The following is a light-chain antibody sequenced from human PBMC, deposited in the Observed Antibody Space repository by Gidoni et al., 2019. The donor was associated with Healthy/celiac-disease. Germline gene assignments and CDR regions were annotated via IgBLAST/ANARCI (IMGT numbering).Light chain of an antibody. Sequence: DIQMTPSPSSLSASVGDRVTITCRASQSISSYLNWYQQKPGKAPKLLIYAASSLQSGVPSRFSGSGSGTDFTLTISSLQPEDFATYYCQQSYSTQITFGQXTRLEIK. CDR2: AAS. CDR1: QSISSY. J-gene: IGKJ5*01. V-gene: IGKV1-39*01. CDR3: QQSYSTQIT.